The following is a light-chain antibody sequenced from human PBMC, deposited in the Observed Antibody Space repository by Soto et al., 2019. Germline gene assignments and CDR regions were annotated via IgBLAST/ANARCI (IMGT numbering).Light chain of an antibody. CDR2: DVS. Sequence: DIQMTQSPSSLSASVGDRVTITCRASQRITGYLNWYQQKPGKAPKVLVYDVSSLQSGVPSRFSGSGSGTDFTLTISSLQPEDSAIYYCKQSNSSPLTFGQGTTVEIK. CDR3: KQSNSSPLT. J-gene: IGKJ1*01. V-gene: IGKV1-39*01. CDR1: QRITGY.